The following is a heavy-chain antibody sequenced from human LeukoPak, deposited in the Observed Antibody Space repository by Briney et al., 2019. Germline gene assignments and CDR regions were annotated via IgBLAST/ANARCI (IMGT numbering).Heavy chain of an antibody. V-gene: IGHV4-59*01. D-gene: IGHD3-22*01. CDR2: TYYSGNT. CDR1: GGSISSYY. Sequence: SETLSLTCTVSGGSISSYYWSWIRQPPGKGLEWIGYTYYSGNTNYNPSLKSRVTISVDTSKNQFSLKLSSVTAADTAVYYCARLRGENYDSSGYLDYWGQGILVTVSS. CDR3: ARLRGENYDSSGYLDY. J-gene: IGHJ4*02.